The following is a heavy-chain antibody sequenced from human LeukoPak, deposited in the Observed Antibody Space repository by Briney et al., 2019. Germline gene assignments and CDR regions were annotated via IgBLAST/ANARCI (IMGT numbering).Heavy chain of an antibody. Sequence: PSETLSLTCTVSGGSISSSSYYWGWIRQPPGKGLEWIGSIYYSGSTYYSPSLKSRVTISVDTSKNQFSLKLSSVTAADTAVYYCARLESSHSSSWYRGIRYYYYGMDVWGQGTTVTVSS. CDR1: GGSISSSSYY. CDR3: ARLESSHSSSWYRGIRYYYYGMDV. V-gene: IGHV4-39*01. CDR2: IYYSGST. J-gene: IGHJ6*02. D-gene: IGHD6-13*01.